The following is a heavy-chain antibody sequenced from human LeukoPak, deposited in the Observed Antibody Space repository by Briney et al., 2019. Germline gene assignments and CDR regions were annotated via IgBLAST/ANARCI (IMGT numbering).Heavy chain of an antibody. Sequence: PGGSLRLSCAASGFTFSSYAMSWVRQAPGKGLEWVSAISGSGGSTYYADSVKGRFTISRDNFKHTLYLQMNSLRAEDTAVYYCAKDLPRSPPNSGPWDYWGQGTLVTVSS. J-gene: IGHJ4*02. D-gene: IGHD6-19*01. CDR1: GFTFSSYA. V-gene: IGHV3-23*01. CDR2: ISGSGGST. CDR3: AKDLPRSPPNSGPWDY.